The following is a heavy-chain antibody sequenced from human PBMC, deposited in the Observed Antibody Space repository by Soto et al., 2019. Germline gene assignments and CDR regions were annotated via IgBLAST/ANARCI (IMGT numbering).Heavy chain of an antibody. D-gene: IGHD6-19*01. CDR1: GFTFSSYS. Sequence: EVQLVESGGGLVQPGGSLRLSCAASGFTFSSYSMNWVRQAPGKGLEWVSYISSSSSTIYYADSVKGRFTISRDNAKNSLYLQMNSLRDEDTAVYYCAREVIAVAGTVFDYWCQGTLVTVSS. V-gene: IGHV3-48*02. CDR2: ISSSSSTI. CDR3: AREVIAVAGTVFDY. J-gene: IGHJ4*02.